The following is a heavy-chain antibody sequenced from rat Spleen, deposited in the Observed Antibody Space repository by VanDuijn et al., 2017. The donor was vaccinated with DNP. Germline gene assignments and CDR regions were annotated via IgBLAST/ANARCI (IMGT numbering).Heavy chain of an antibody. D-gene: IGHD4-4*01. CDR2: IGPSGAST. Sequence: EVHLVESGGALVQPGRSLKLSCAASGFTFSKYDMAWVRQAPREGLEWVASIGPSGASTYYRDSVKGRFTISRDNAKSTLYLKMNSLRSEDLASDYCGRCNSGHFDYWGQGVMVTVSS. V-gene: IGHV5S23*01. CDR3: GRCNSGHFDY. J-gene: IGHJ2*01. CDR1: GFTFSKYD.